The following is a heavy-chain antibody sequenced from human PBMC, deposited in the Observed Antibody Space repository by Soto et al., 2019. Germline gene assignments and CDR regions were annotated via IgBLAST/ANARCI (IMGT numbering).Heavy chain of an antibody. Sequence: EVQLLESGGGLVQPGGSLRLSCAASGFTFSSYAMRWVRQAPGKGLEWVSAISGSGGSTYYADSVKGRFIISRDNSKNTLYLQMNGLRAADTAVYYCARRGVGSYDDYWGQGTLVTVSS. J-gene: IGHJ4*02. D-gene: IGHD2-15*01. CDR1: GFTFSSYA. CDR3: ARRGVGSYDDY. V-gene: IGHV3-23*01. CDR2: ISGSGGST.